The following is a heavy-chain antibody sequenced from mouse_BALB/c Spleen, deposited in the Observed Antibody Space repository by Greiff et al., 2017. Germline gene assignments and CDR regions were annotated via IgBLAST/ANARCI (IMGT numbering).Heavy chain of an antibody. J-gene: IGHJ4*01. CDR2: ISSGSSTI. CDR1: GFTFSSFG. V-gene: IGHV5-17*02. D-gene: IGHD2-10*02. Sequence: EVKVVESGGGLVQPGGSRKLSCAASGFTFSSFGMHWVRQAPEKGLEWVAYISSGSSTIYYADTVKGRFTISRDNPKNTLFLQMTSLRSEDTAMYYCARCVYGNYGGYAMDYWGQGTSVTVSS. CDR3: ARCVYGNYGGYAMDY.